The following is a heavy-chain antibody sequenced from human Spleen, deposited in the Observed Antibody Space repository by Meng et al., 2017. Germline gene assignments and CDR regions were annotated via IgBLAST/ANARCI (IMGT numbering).Heavy chain of an antibody. J-gene: IGHJ4*02. D-gene: IGHD1-26*01. V-gene: IGHV4-34*01. CDR3: AGARSPRIFDY. CDR2: INHSGTT. CDR1: GGSFSGDY. Sequence: QMQLQQWGAGVLKPSETLSLTGAVYGGSFSGDYWNWIRQPPGRGLEWIGEINHSGTTNYNPSLKSRVTISVDTSKNQFSLKLSSVTAADTAVYYCAGARSPRIFDYWGQGALVTVSS.